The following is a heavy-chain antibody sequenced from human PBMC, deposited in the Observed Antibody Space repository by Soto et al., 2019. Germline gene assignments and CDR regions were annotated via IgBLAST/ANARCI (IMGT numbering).Heavy chain of an antibody. CDR2: ISWNSGSI. CDR1: GFTVADYA. J-gene: IGHJ4*02. V-gene: IGHV3-9*01. D-gene: IGHD3-10*01. Sequence: EVQLVESGGGLVQPGRSLRLSCAASGFTVADYAMHWVRQAPGKGLEWVSGISWNSGSIDYADSMKGRFTISRDNAKKSLYLQMNSLRAEDTALYYCATYGSGSYYGDYWGQGTLVTVSS. CDR3: ATYGSGSYYGDY.